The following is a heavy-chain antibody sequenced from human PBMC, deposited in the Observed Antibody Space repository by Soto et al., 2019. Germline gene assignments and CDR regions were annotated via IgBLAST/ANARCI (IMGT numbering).Heavy chain of an antibody. Sequence: QVQLVQSGAEVKKPGPSVKGSCKASGGTFSSYTISWVRQAPGQGLEWMGRIIPILGIANYAQKFQGRVTSTADKSTSTAYMELSSLRSEDTAVYYFARETGTMIVDHWGQGTLVTVSS. J-gene: IGHJ4*02. CDR2: IIPILGIA. CDR3: ARETGTMIVDH. V-gene: IGHV1-69*02. D-gene: IGHD3-22*01. CDR1: GGTFSSYT.